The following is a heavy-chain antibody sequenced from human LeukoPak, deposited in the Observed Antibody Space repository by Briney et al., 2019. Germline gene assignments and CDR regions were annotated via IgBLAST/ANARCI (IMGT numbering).Heavy chain of an antibody. Sequence: SETLSLTCAVYGGSFSGYYWSWIRQPPGKGLEWIGEINHSGSTNYNPSLKSRVTISVATSKNQFSLKLSSVTAADTAVYYCARGRIQLWSRDYYYGMDVWGQGTTVTVSS. CDR1: GGSFSGYY. CDR2: INHSGST. D-gene: IGHD5-18*01. J-gene: IGHJ6*02. CDR3: ARGRIQLWSRDYYYGMDV. V-gene: IGHV4-34*01.